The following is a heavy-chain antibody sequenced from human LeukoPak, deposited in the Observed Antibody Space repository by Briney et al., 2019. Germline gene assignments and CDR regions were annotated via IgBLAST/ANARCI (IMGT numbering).Heavy chain of an antibody. J-gene: IGHJ4*02. Sequence: SVKVSCKASGFTFTSSAVQWVRQARGQRLEWIGWIVVGSGNTNYAQKLQGRVTMTTDTSTSTAYMELRSLRSDDTAVYYCARSAREYSSCDYWGQGTLVTVSS. CDR2: IVVGSGNT. CDR1: GFTFTSSA. D-gene: IGHD6-13*01. V-gene: IGHV1-58*01. CDR3: ARSAREYSSCDY.